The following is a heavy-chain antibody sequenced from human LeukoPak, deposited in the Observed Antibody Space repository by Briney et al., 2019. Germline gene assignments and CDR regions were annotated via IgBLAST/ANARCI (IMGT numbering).Heavy chain of an antibody. D-gene: IGHD6-13*01. CDR2: ISSSGSTI. V-gene: IGHV3-48*04. J-gene: IGHJ6*02. CDR1: GFTFSSYS. CDR3: ARLDLPGIAAAGYYYYYYYGMDV. Sequence: GGSLRLSCAASGFTFSSYSMNWVRQAPGKGLEWVSYISSSGSTIYYADSVKGRFTISRDNAKNSLYLQMNSLRAEDTAVYYCARLDLPGIAAAGYYYYYYYGMDVWGQGTTVTVSS.